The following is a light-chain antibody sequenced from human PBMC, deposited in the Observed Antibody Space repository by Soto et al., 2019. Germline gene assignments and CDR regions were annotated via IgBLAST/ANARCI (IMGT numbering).Light chain of an antibody. V-gene: IGLV2-14*01. CDR2: EVT. CDR3: SSYTSSSTRV. J-gene: IGLJ1*01. Sequence: QSALTQPASVSGSPGQSITISCTGTSSDVGGYNSVSWYQQHPGKAPNLVIYEVTNRPSGISNRFSGSKSGNTASLTISGLQAEDEADYYCSSYTSSSTRVFGTGTKVTVL. CDR1: SSDVGGYNS.